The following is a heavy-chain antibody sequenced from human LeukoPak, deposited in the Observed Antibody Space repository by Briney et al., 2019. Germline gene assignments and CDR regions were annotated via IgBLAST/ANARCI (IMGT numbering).Heavy chain of an antibody. CDR1: GFTFDDYA. D-gene: IGHD5-24*01. CDR3: AKDIYRGLDMATRPDY. CDR2: ISGDAGST. Sequence: GGSLRLSCTASGFTFDDYAMHWVRQAPGKGLEWVSLISGDAGSTYYADSVKGRFTISRDDSKNSLYLQMNSLRTEDTAFYYCAKDIYRGLDMATRPDYWGQGTLVTVSS. J-gene: IGHJ4*02. V-gene: IGHV3-43*02.